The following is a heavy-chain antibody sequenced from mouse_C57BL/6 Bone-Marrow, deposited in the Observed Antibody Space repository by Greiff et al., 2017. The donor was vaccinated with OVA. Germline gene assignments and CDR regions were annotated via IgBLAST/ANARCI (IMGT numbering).Heavy chain of an antibody. CDR1: GFNIKDYY. J-gene: IGHJ2*01. Sequence: EVQLKESGAELVKPGASVKLSCTASGFNIKDYYMHWVKQRTEQGLEWIGRIDTEDGETKYAPYFQGKATIIADPSSNTAYLQLTILTSVDTAVFYCARIMDYDHFDYWGQGTTRTVSS. CDR2: IDTEDGET. V-gene: IGHV14-2*01. CDR3: ARIMDYDHFDY. D-gene: IGHD2-4*01.